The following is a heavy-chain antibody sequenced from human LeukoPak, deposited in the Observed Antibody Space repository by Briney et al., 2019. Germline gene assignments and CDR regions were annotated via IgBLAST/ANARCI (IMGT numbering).Heavy chain of an antibody. Sequence: PGGSLRLSCAASGFTFSSYAMHWVRQAPGKGLEWVAVISYDGSNKYYADSVKGRFTISRDNSKNTLYLQMNSLRAEDTAVYYCAKEDPYKGNNYGVDYWGQGTLVTVSS. CDR2: ISYDGSNK. V-gene: IGHV3-30-3*01. CDR1: GFTFSSYA. J-gene: IGHJ4*02. D-gene: IGHD4/OR15-4a*01. CDR3: AKEDPYKGNNYGVDY.